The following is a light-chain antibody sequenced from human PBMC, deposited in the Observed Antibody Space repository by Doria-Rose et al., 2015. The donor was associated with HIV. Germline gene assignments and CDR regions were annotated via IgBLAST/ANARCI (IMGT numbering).Light chain of an antibody. J-gene: IGKJ2*01. CDR3: QQYYSTPQT. CDR2: AAS. Sequence: TQSPSSLSASVGDRVTITCRASQGIRNSLAWYQQKPGKAPKLLVYAASTLESGVPSRFSGSGSGTDYTLTISSLQPEDFATYYCQQYYSTPQTFGQGTKLESK. V-gene: IGKV1-NL1*01. CDR1: QGIRNS.